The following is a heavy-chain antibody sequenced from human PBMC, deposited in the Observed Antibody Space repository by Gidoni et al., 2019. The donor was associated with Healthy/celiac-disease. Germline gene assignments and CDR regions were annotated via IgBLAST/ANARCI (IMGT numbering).Heavy chain of an antibody. CDR3: AGESTVTENWFDP. CDR2: ISSSGSTI. CDR1: GFPFSDYY. Sequence: QVQLVESGGGLAKPGGSLRLSCAASGFPFSDYYMSWIRQAPGKGLEWVSYISSSGSTIYYADSVKGRFTISRDNAKNSLYLQMNSLRAEDTAVYYCAGESTVTENWFDPWGQGTLVTVSS. D-gene: IGHD4-17*01. J-gene: IGHJ5*02. V-gene: IGHV3-11*01.